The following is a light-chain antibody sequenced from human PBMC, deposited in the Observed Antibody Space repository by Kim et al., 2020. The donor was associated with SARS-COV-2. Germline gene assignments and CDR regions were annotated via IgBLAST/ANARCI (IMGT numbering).Light chain of an antibody. J-gene: IGLJ2*01. CDR2: DVS. Sequence: GKSVTITCTGTSSDVGGYNYVSWCQQHPGKAPKLMIYDVSKRPSGVPDRFSGSKSGNTASLTISGLQAEDEADYYCCSYAGSYTVVFGGGTQLTVL. V-gene: IGLV2-11*03. CDR3: CSYAGSYTVV. CDR1: SSDVGGYNY.